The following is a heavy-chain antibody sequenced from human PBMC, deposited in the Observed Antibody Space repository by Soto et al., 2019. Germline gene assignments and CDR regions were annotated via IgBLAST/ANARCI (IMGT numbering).Heavy chain of an antibody. CDR3: AKDQHGSGWYYFDL. V-gene: IGHV3-23*01. D-gene: IGHD6-19*01. Sequence: EAELLESGGGLVQPGGSLRLSCAASGFTFSTYAMSWVRQAPGKGLEWVSGISYSGGGTYYADSVKGRFTISRDNFQNTLYLQMDGLRADDTAVYYCAKDQHGSGWYYFDLWGLGTLVTVSS. CDR1: GFTFSTYA. CDR2: ISYSGGGT. J-gene: IGHJ4*02.